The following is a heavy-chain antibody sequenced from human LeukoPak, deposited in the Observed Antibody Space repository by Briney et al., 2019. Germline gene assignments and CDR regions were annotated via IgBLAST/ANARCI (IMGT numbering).Heavy chain of an antibody. CDR2: INPNSGGT. CDR1: GYTFTGYY. V-gene: IGHV1-2*02. Sequence: GASVKVSCKASGYTFTGYYMHWVRQAPGQGLEWMGWINPNSGGTNYAQKFQGRVTMTRDTSISTAYMELSRLRSDDTAVYYCARGLTYSSGWSPFDYWGQGTLVTVSS. CDR3: ARGLTYSSGWSPFDY. D-gene: IGHD6-19*01. J-gene: IGHJ4*02.